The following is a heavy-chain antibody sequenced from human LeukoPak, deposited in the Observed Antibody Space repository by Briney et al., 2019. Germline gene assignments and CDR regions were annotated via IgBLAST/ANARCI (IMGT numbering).Heavy chain of an antibody. CDR3: AKGPLYYDFWSGSFDY. CDR1: GFTFSSYA. D-gene: IGHD3-3*01. Sequence: GASLRLSCAASGFTFSSYAMSWVRQAPGKGLEWVSAISGSGGSTYYADSVKGRFTISRDNSKNTLYLQMNSLRAEDTAVYYCAKGPLYYDFWSGSFDYWGQGTLVTVSS. J-gene: IGHJ4*02. CDR2: ISGSGGST. V-gene: IGHV3-23*01.